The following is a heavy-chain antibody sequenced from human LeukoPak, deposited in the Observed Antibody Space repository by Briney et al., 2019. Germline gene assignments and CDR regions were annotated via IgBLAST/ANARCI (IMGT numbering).Heavy chain of an antibody. J-gene: IGHJ5*02. CDR1: GFTFSSYG. CDR3: ARHYYGSGSNWFDP. D-gene: IGHD3-10*01. CDR2: IRYDGSNK. Sequence: PGGSLRLSCAASGFTFSSYGMHWVRQAPGKGLEWVAFIRYDGSNKYYADSVKGRFTISRANSKNTLYLQMNSLTTEDTAVYYCARHYYGSGSNWFDPWGQGTLVTVSS. V-gene: IGHV3-30*02.